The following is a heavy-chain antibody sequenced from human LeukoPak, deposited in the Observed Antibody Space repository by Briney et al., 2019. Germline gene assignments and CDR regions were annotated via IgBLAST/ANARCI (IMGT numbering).Heavy chain of an antibody. V-gene: IGHV4-34*01. CDR2: INHSGST. D-gene: IGHD3-10*01. J-gene: IGHJ4*02. CDR1: GGSFSGYY. CDR3: ARGRRITMVRGVIGGLFDY. Sequence: SETLSLTCAVYGGSFSGYYWSWIRQPPGKGLGWIGEINHSGSTNYNPSLKSRVTISVDTSKNQFSLKLSSVTAADTAVYYCARGRRITMVRGVIGGLFDYWGQGTLVTVSS.